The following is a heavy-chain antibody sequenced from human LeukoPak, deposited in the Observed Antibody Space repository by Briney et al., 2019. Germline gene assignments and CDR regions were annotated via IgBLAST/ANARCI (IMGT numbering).Heavy chain of an antibody. CDR3: ARADYGDYSSWAFDI. J-gene: IGHJ3*02. CDR1: GYTFTSYG. Sequence: ASVKVSCKASGYTFTSYGISWVRQAPGQGLEWMGWISAYNGNTNYAQKLQGIVTTTTDTSTSTAYMELRSLRSDDTAVYYCARADYGDYSSWAFDIWGQGTMVTVSS. CDR2: ISAYNGNT. V-gene: IGHV1-18*01. D-gene: IGHD4-17*01.